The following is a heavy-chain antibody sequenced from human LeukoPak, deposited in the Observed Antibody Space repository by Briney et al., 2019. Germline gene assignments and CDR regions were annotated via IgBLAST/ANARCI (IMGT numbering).Heavy chain of an antibody. Sequence: AASVKVSCKASGYTFTAYSMHWVRQAPGQGLEWMGWINPNTGDTNSAQKFQDRVTMTRDTSISTAYMELSGLRSDDTAVYYCARSPSTYYPLRFDPWGQGTLVTVSS. V-gene: IGHV1-2*02. CDR2: INPNTGDT. D-gene: IGHD3-10*01. CDR1: GYTFTAYS. CDR3: ARSPSTYYPLRFDP. J-gene: IGHJ5*02.